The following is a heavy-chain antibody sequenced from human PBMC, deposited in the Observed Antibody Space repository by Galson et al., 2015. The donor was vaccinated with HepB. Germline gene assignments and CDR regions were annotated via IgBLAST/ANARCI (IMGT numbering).Heavy chain of an antibody. Sequence: SVKVSCKASGSNFATYAIHWVRQAPGQGLEWMGLINPSNGATNHTQSFQGRVTMTTDTSTTTVYMDLSSLRPEDTTFYFCARGLYRSGWSFDYWGQGALVTVSS. V-gene: IGHV1-46*01. CDR3: ARGLYRSGWSFDY. D-gene: IGHD6-19*01. CDR2: INPSNGAT. J-gene: IGHJ4*02. CDR1: GSNFATYA.